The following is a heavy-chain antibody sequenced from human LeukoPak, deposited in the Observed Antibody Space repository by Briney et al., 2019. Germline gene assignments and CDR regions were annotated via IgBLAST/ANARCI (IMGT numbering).Heavy chain of an antibody. CDR3: AREGARWEPSFSAFDI. CDR2: TYYRSKWYN. Sequence: SQTLSLTCAISGDSVSSNSAAWNWIRQSPSRGLEWLGRTYYRSKWYNDYAVSVKSRITINPDTSKNQFSLKLSSVTAADTAVYYCAREGARWEPSFSAFDIWGQGTMVTVSS. CDR1: GDSVSSNSAA. J-gene: IGHJ3*02. D-gene: IGHD1-26*01. V-gene: IGHV6-1*01.